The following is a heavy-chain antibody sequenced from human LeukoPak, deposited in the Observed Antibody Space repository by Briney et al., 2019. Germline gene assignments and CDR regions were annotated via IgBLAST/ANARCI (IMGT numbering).Heavy chain of an antibody. J-gene: IGHJ1*01. V-gene: IGHV3-7*01. CDR3: ARDSPGYGAYVS. Sequence: PGGSLRLSCAASGFIFSSYGMHWVRQAPGKGLEWVANIKEDGSREYYVDSVKGRFTISRDNAKNSLYLQMDSLTAEDTAVYYCARDSPGYGAYVSWGQGTLVSVSS. CDR1: GFIFSSYG. CDR2: IKEDGSRE. D-gene: IGHD5-12*01.